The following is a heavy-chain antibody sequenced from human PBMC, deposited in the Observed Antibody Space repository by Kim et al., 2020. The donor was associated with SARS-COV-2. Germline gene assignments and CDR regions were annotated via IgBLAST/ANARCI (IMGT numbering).Heavy chain of an antibody. D-gene: IGHD3-10*01. V-gene: IGHV3-66*04. CDR1: GFTVSSNY. CDR2: IYSGGST. J-gene: IGHJ4*02. Sequence: GGSLRLSCAASGFTVSSNYMSWVRQAPGKGLEWVSVIYSGGSTYYADSVKGRFTISRDNSKNTLYLQMNSLRAEDTAVYYCARLIALGGQPERDYWGQGTLVTVSS. CDR3: ARLIALGGQPERDY.